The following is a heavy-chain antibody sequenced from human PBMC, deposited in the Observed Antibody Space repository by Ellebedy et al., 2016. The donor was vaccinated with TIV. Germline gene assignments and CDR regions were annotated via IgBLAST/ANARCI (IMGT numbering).Heavy chain of an antibody. V-gene: IGHV1-24*01. CDR2: FDPEDGET. Sequence: ASVKVSXXVSGYTLTELSMHWVRQAPGKGLEWMGGFDPEDGETIYAQKFQGRVTMTEDTSTDTAYMDLSSLRSEDTAVYYCATGGPPLYGMYVWGQGTTVTVSS. CDR1: GYTLTELS. J-gene: IGHJ6*02. CDR3: ATGGPPLYGMYV.